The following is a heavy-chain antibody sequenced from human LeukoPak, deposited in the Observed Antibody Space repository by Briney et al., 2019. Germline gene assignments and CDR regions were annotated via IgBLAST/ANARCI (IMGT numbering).Heavy chain of an antibody. CDR2: IILIFGTA. D-gene: IGHD3-10*01. J-gene: IGHJ4*02. CDR3: ARTMVRGYYFDY. V-gene: IGHV1-69*01. Sequence: SVKVSCKASGGTFSSYAISWVRQAPGQGLEWMGGIILIFGTANYAQKFQGRVTITADESTSTAYMELSSLRSEDTAVYYCARTMVRGYYFDYWGQGTLVTVSS. CDR1: GGTFSSYA.